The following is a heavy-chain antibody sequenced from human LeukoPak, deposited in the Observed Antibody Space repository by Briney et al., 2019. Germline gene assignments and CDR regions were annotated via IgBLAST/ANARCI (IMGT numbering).Heavy chain of an antibody. CDR1: GFTFSSYA. CDR3: AKAGGIAAAGTPWFDP. D-gene: IGHD6-13*01. V-gene: IGHV3-23*01. Sequence: GGSLRLSCAASGFTFSSYAMSWVRQAPGKGLEWVSAISGSGGSTYYADSVKGRFTISRDNSKNTLYLQMNSLRAEDTAVYYCAKAGGIAAAGTPWFDPWGQGTLVTVSS. J-gene: IGHJ5*02. CDR2: ISGSGGST.